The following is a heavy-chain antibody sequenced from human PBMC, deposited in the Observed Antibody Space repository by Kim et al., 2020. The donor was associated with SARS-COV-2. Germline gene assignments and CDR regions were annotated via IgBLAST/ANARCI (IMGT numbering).Heavy chain of an antibody. CDR3: AREGERRLLWFGGDTNYYYGRDV. J-gene: IGHJ6*02. Sequence: GGSLRLSCAASGFTFSSYSMNWVRQAPGKGLEWVSYISSSSSTIYYADSVKGRFTISRDNAKNSLYLQMNSLRDEDTAVYYCAREGERRLLWFGGDTNYYYGRDVWRQGTTVTVPS. V-gene: IGHV3-48*02. D-gene: IGHD3-10*01. CDR2: ISSSSSTI. CDR1: GFTFSSYS.